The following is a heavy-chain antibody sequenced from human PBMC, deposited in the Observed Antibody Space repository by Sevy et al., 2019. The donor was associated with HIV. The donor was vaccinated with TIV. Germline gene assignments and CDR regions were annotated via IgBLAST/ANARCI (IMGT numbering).Heavy chain of an antibody. Sequence: ASVKVSCKASGGTFSSYAISWVRQAPGQGLEWMGVIIPIFGTANYAQKFQGRVTITADESTSTAYMELTSLKSDDTAGYYCARGGGVGATTTPDSWGQGTLVTVSS. CDR3: ARGGGVGATTTPDS. D-gene: IGHD1-26*01. V-gene: IGHV1-69*13. CDR2: IIPIFGTA. J-gene: IGHJ4*02. CDR1: GGTFSSYA.